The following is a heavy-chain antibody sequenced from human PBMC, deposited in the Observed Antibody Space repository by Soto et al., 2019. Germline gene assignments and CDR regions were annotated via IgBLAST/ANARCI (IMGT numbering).Heavy chain of an antibody. CDR2: ISAGGGNT. Sequence: EVQLLESGGGLVQPGGSLRLSCAASGFSFSTYAMSWVRQAPGKGLEWVSGISAGGGNTYYADSVRGRFTISRDNSKNTVYLQISSLRAEDTALYYCAKHSEYQLLSWLDPWGLGTLVTVSS. CDR3: AKHSEYQLLSWLDP. J-gene: IGHJ5*02. CDR1: GFSFSTYA. V-gene: IGHV3-23*01. D-gene: IGHD2-2*01.